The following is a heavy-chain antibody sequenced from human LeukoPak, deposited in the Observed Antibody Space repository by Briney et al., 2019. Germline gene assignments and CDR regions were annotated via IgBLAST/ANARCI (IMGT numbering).Heavy chain of an antibody. CDR1: GGSISSSSYY. CDR2: IYYSGST. Sequence: ASETLSLTCTVSGGSISSSSYYWGWIRQPPGKGLEWIGSIYYSGSTYYNPSLKSRVTISVDRSKNQFSLKLSSVTAADTAVYYCARAAAGTGVGYFQHWGQGTLVTVSS. CDR3: ARAAAGTGVGYFQH. D-gene: IGHD6-13*01. J-gene: IGHJ1*01. V-gene: IGHV4-39*07.